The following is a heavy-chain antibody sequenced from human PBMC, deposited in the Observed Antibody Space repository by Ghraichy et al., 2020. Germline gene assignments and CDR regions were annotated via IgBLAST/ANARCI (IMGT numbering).Heavy chain of an antibody. CDR1: GFTFSSYS. D-gene: IGHD3-22*01. Sequence: GGSLRLSCAASGFTFSSYSMNWVRQAPGKGLEWVSSISSSSSYIYYADSVKGRFTISRDNAKNSLYLQMNSLRAEDAAVYYCARVGTVLVGSDPMRGMDDWGQGTTVTVSS. CDR3: ARVGTVLVGSDPMRGMDD. V-gene: IGHV3-21*01. CDR2: ISSSSSYI. J-gene: IGHJ6*02.